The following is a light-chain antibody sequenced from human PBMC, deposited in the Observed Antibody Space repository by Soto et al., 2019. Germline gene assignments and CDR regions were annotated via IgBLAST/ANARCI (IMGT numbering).Light chain of an antibody. CDR2: DVS. J-gene: IGLJ1*01. V-gene: IGLV2-14*01. CDR3: SSYTSSSTYV. Sequence: QSVLTRPASVSGFPGESITISCTGTRSDVGGYNYVSWYQQHPGKAPKLMIYDVSNRPSGVSNRFSGSKSGNTASLTISGLQAEDEADYYCSSYTSSSTYVFGPGTKVTVL. CDR1: RSDVGGYNY.